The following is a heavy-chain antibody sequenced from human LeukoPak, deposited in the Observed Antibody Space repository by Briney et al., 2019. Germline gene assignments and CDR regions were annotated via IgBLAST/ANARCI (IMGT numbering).Heavy chain of an antibody. CDR2: ISSTGSNI. J-gene: IGHJ4*02. CDR1: GFTFSTYE. V-gene: IGHV3-48*03. CDR3: AATYYYDGSGDY. D-gene: IGHD3-22*01. Sequence: GGSLILSCAASGFTFSTYEMNWARQAPGKGLEWVSYISSTGSNIYYADSVKGRFTISRDNAKNSLYLLMNSLRTEDTAVYYCAATYYYDGSGDYWGQGTLVTVSS.